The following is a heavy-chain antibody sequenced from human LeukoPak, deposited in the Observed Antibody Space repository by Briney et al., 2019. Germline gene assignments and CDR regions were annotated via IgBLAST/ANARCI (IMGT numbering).Heavy chain of an antibody. V-gene: IGHV1-2*02. J-gene: IGHJ5*02. D-gene: IGHD3-10*01. Sequence: GASVKVSCKASGYTFTGYYMHWVRQAPGQGLEWMGWINPNSGGTNYAQKFQGRVTMTRDTSISTAYMELSRLRSDDTAVYYCARPVGGPFAWFDPWGQGTLVTVSS. CDR1: GYTFTGYY. CDR3: ARPVGGPFAWFDP. CDR2: INPNSGGT.